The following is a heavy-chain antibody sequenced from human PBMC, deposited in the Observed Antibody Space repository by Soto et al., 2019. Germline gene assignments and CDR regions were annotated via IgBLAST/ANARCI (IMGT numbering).Heavy chain of an antibody. D-gene: IGHD6-19*01. CDR3: AKDVQWLGNLDD. CDR2: ISYDGSNK. Sequence: QVQLVESGGGVVQPGRSLRLSCAASGFTFSSYGMHWVRQAPGKGLEWVAVISYDGSNKYYADSVKGRFTISRDNSKNTLYLQMNSLRAEDTAVYYCAKDVQWLGNLDDWGQGTLVTVSS. J-gene: IGHJ4*02. CDR1: GFTFSSYG. V-gene: IGHV3-30*18.